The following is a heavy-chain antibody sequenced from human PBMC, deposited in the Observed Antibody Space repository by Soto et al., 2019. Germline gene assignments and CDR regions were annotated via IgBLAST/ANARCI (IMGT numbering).Heavy chain of an antibody. CDR3: ARHRVSLYCAGTHCLKGFDP. CDR1: GGSISSTSYY. D-gene: IGHD2-21*01. V-gene: IGHV4-39*01. CDR2: VHYSGTT. J-gene: IGHJ5*02. Sequence: QVLLQESGPGLVKPSETLSLTCTVSGGSISSTSYYWGWIRQPPGKGLEWIGSVHYSGTTDYDPSLKSRVTISLDTSKNQIALKLRSVSASDTAVYYCARHRVSLYCAGTHCLKGFDPWGQGALVTVSS.